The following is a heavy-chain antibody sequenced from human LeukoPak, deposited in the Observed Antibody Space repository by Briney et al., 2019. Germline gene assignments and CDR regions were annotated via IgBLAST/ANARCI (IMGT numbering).Heavy chain of an antibody. V-gene: IGHV3-30*18. CDR3: AKDRRYSSGWYDPIFDY. CDR2: ISYDGSNK. J-gene: IGHJ4*02. D-gene: IGHD6-19*01. CDR1: DFTFSSYG. Sequence: GGSLRLSCAASDFTFSSYGMHWVRQAPGKGLEWVAVISYDGSNKYYADSVKGRFTISRDNSKNTLYLQMNSLRTEDTAVYYCAKDRRYSSGWYDPIFDYWGQGTLVTVSS.